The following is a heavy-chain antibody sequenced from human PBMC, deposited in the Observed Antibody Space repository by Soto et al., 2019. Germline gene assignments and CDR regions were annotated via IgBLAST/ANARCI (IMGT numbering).Heavy chain of an antibody. J-gene: IGHJ3*02. CDR3: ARDVGYNDYIRYAFDI. Sequence: GGSLRLSCAASGFTFSSYGMHWVRQAPGKGLEWVAVIWYDGSNKYYADSVKGRFTISRDNAKNSLYLQMNSLRAEDTAVYYCARDVGYNDYIRYAFDIWGQGTMVTVSS. CDR2: IWYDGSNK. V-gene: IGHV3-33*01. D-gene: IGHD5-12*01. CDR1: GFTFSSYG.